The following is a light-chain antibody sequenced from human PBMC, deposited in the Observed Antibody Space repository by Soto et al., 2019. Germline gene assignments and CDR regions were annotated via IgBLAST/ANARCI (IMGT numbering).Light chain of an antibody. J-gene: IGLJ1*01. Sequence: VLTQPPSVSVAPGETARITCGGNNIGSKSVHWYQQKPGQAPVLVIYYDSDRPSGIPERFSGSNSGNTATLTISRVEAGDEADYYCQVWDSSSDHPGVFGTGTKLTVL. V-gene: IGLV3-21*04. CDR2: YDS. CDR1: NIGSKS. CDR3: QVWDSSSDHPGV.